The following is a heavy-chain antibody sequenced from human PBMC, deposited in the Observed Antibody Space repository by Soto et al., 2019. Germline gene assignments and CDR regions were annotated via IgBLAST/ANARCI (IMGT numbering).Heavy chain of an antibody. CDR1: GGSISSGGYY. J-gene: IGHJ6*02. CDR3: AASCVGCGGFNYYGMDV. D-gene: IGHD2-21*01. Sequence: QVQLQESGPGLVKPSQTLSLTCTVSGGSISSGGYYWSWIRQHPGKGLELIGYIYYSGSTYYNPSLKSRVTISVDTSKNQFSLKLSSVTAADTAVYYCAASCVGCGGFNYYGMDVWGQGTTVTVSS. V-gene: IGHV4-31*03. CDR2: IYYSGST.